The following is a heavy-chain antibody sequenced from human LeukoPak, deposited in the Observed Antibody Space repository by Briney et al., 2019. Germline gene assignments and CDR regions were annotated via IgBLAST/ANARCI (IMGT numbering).Heavy chain of an antibody. D-gene: IGHD5-12*01. CDR1: GYSLTSYW. J-gene: IGHJ4*02. V-gene: IGHV5-10-1*01. Sequence: GESLKISCKGSGYSLTSYWISWVRQMPGKGLEWMGRIDPSDSYTNYSPSFQGHVTISADKSISTAYLQWSSLKASDTAMYYCVAEEWLRHGVLSLGYWGQGTLVTVSS. CDR3: VAEEWLRHGVLSLGY. CDR2: IDPSDSYT.